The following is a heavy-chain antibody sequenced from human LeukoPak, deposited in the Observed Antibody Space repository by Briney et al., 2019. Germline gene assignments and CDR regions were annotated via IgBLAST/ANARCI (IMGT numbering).Heavy chain of an antibody. J-gene: IGHJ5*02. CDR2: IYPGDSDT. V-gene: IGHV5-51*01. D-gene: IGHD4-11*01. Sequence: GALKISCWGSGYSFTSYWLGWVRPRPGKGLGWMGIIYPGDSDTRYSPSFQGQVTISADKSISTAYLQWSSLKASDTAMYYCARPVTVTTKFFWFDPWGQGTLVTVSS. CDR3: ARPVTVTTKFFWFDP. CDR1: GYSFTSYW.